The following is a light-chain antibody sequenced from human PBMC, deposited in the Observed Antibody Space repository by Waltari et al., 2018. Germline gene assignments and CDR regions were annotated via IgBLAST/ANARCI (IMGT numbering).Light chain of an antibody. J-gene: IGKJ4*01. V-gene: IGKV4-1*01. CDR2: WAS. Sequence: DIVLTQSPDSLAVSLGERATINCTPSQSLLDTSNNKNYLAWYRQKPGQPPQLLFYWASTRNSGVPGRLSGGGSGSDFTLTISGLQADDVAVYYCQQYSGSPLTFGGGTKVEIK. CDR3: QQYSGSPLT. CDR1: QSLLDTSNNKNY.